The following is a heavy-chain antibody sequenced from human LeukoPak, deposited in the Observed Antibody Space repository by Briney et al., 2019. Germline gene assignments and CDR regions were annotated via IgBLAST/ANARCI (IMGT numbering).Heavy chain of an antibody. D-gene: IGHD3-22*01. Sequence: SETLSLTCTVSGGSISSYYWSWIRQPAGKGLEWIGRIYTSGSTNYNPSLKSRVTMSVDTSKNQFSLKLSSVTAADTAVYYCARGTDYYYYDSSGEYYFDYWGQGTLVTVSS. J-gene: IGHJ4*02. CDR2: IYTSGST. CDR3: ARGTDYYYYDSSGEYYFDY. CDR1: GGSISSYY. V-gene: IGHV4-4*07.